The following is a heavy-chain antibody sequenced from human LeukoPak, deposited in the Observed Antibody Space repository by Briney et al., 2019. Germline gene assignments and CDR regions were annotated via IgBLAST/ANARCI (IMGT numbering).Heavy chain of an antibody. CDR2: VYYTGST. D-gene: IGHD6-13*01. V-gene: IGHV4-59*08. CDR1: GGSINNYF. Sequence: SETLSLTCSVSGGSINNYFWNWLRQPPGRGLEWIGHVYYTGSTRYNPSLKSRVFISIDTSMNQFSLKLSSVTAADTAVYYCARRARAEADTSPDNWIDPWGQGTLVAVSS. J-gene: IGHJ5*02. CDR3: ARRARAEADTSPDNWIDP.